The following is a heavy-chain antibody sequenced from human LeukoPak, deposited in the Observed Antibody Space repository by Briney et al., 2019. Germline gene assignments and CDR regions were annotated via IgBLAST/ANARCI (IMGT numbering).Heavy chain of an antibody. CDR2: IKKGESDK. Sequence: GGSLRLSCAASGFTFSSYWMSWVRQAPGKGLEWVAAIKKGESDKRYVDSVEGRFTISRDNAKNSLYLQMNSLRVEDTGVYYCARDSTLFCSGGTCYWGFDSWGQGTQVTVSS. J-gene: IGHJ4*02. CDR1: GFTFSSYW. CDR3: ARDSTLFCSGGTCYWGFDS. D-gene: IGHD2-15*01. V-gene: IGHV3-7*01.